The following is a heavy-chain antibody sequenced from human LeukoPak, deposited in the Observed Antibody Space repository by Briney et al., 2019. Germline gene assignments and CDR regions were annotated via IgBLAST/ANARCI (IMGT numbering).Heavy chain of an antibody. J-gene: IGHJ4*02. D-gene: IGHD1-26*01. Sequence: GGSLRLSCAASGFTFSSYSMNWVRQAPGKGLERVSYISSSSSTIYYADSVKGRFTISRDNAKSSLYLQMNSLRTEDTAVYYCARDSEEPPCYWGQGTLVTVSS. CDR1: GFTFSSYS. CDR2: ISSSSSTI. V-gene: IGHV3-48*01. CDR3: ARDSEEPPCY.